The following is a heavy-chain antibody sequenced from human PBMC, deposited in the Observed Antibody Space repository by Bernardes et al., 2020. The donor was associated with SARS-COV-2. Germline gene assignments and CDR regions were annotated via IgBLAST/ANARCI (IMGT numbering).Heavy chain of an antibody. V-gene: IGHV3-7*01. CDR1: GFTFSSNW. CDR2: IKQGGSEK. CDR3: AREAPNRGGMDV. Sequence: GSLRLSCAASGFTFSSNWMSWVRQAPGKGLEWVANIKQGGSEKFYVDSVKGRFTISRDDAKNSLYLQMNSLRAEDTAVYYCAREAPNRGGMDVWGQGTTVTVSS. D-gene: IGHD3-10*01. J-gene: IGHJ6*02.